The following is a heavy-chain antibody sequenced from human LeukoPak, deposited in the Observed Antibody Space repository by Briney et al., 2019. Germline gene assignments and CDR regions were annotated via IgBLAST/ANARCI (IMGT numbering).Heavy chain of an antibody. D-gene: IGHD6-19*01. CDR1: GFTFGDYA. CDR3: ARGVRIAVAGYIDY. Sequence: PGRSLRLSCTASGFTFGDYAMSWFRQAPGKGLEWVGFIRSKAYGGTTEYAASVKGRFTISRDDSKSIAYLQMNSLRAEDTAVYYCARGVRIAVAGYIDYWGQGTLVTVSS. CDR2: IRSKAYGGTT. V-gene: IGHV3-49*03. J-gene: IGHJ4*02.